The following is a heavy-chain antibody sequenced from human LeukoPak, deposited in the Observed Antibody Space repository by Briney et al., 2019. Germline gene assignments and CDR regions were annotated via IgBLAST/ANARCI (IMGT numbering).Heavy chain of an antibody. CDR3: ARSFEYSSLFDY. J-gene: IGHJ4*02. D-gene: IGHD6-6*01. CDR1: GYTFTGYY. V-gene: IGHV1-2*02. Sequence: ASVKVSCKASGYTFTGYYMHWVRLAPGQGLEWMGWINPNSGGTNYAQKFQDRVTMTRDTSISTAYMELSRLRSDDTAVYYCARSFEYSSLFDYWGQGTLVTVSS. CDR2: INPNSGGT.